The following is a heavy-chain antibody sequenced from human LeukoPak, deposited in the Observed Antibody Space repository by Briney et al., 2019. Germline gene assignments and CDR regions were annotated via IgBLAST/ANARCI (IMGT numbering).Heavy chain of an antibody. CDR1: GGTFSSYA. CDR2: IIPIFGTA. Sequence: GASVKVSCKASGGTFSSYAISWVRQAPGQGLEWMGGIIPIFGTANYAQKFQGRVTITADKSTSTAYMELSSLRSEDTAVYYCARVFTHDFWSGHPTQYYYYYYMDVWGKGTTVTVSS. V-gene: IGHV1-69*06. J-gene: IGHJ6*03. D-gene: IGHD3-3*01. CDR3: ARVFTHDFWSGHPTQYYYYYYMDV.